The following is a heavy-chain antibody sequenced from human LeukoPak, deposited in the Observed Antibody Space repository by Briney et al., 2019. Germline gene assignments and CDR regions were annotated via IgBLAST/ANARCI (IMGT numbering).Heavy chain of an antibody. CDR2: ISLTGLT. J-gene: IGHJ4*02. CDR1: GGSISNTNW. Sequence: SETLSLTCGVSGGSISNTNWWSWVRQPPGQGLEWIGEISLTGLTHYNPSLESRVTVSLDKSKNQLSLNLTSVTAADTAVYYCSRENGALSPFGYWGQGTLVTVLS. D-gene: IGHD2-8*01. V-gene: IGHV4-4*02. CDR3: SRENGALSPFGY.